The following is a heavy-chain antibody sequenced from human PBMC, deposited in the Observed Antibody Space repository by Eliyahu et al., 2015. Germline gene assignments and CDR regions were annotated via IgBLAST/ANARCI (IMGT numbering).Heavy chain of an antibody. CDR3: ARGGIAVAGIYYYYGMDV. D-gene: IGHD6-19*01. V-gene: IGHV3-33*01. CDR2: IWYDGSNK. J-gene: IGHJ6*02. CDR1: GFTFSSYG. Sequence: QVQLVESGGGVVQPGRSLRLSCAASGFTFSSYGRHXVRQAPGKGLEWVAVIWYDGSNKYYADSVKGRFTISRDNSKNTLYLQMNSLRAEDTAVYYCARGGIAVAGIYYYYGMDVWGQGTTVTVSS.